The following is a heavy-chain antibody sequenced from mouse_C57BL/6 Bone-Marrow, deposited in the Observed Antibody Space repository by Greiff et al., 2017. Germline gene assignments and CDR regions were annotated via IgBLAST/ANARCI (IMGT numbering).Heavy chain of an antibody. Sequence: VQLQQPGAELVMPGASVKLSCKASGYTFTSYWMHWVKPRPGQGLEWIGEIDPSDSYTNYNPTFTGKATLTVDKSSSTAYMQRSSLTSEDSAVYCCARGDYGSSRYALDYWGQGTSVTVSS. CDR2: IDPSDSYT. V-gene: IGHV1-69*01. D-gene: IGHD1-1*01. CDR1: GYTFTSYW. CDR3: ARGDYGSSRYALDY. J-gene: IGHJ4*01.